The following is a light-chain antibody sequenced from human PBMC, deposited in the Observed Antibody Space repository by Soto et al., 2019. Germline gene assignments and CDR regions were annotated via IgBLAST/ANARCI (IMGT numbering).Light chain of an antibody. CDR2: KAS. CDR1: QTISSW. CDR3: QHYNSYSEA. J-gene: IGKJ1*01. Sequence: DMQMTQSPSTLSGSVGDRVTIAWRASQTISSWLAWYQQKPGKAPKLLIYKASTLKSGVPSRFSGSGSGTEFTLTISSLQPDDFATYYCQHYNSYSEAFGQGTKVDI. V-gene: IGKV1-5*03.